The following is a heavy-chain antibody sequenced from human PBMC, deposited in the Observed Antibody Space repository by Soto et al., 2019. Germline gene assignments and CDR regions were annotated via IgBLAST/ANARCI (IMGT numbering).Heavy chain of an antibody. V-gene: IGHV1-69*08. J-gene: IGHJ6*02. CDR2: IIPILGIA. CDR1: GGTFSSYT. Sequence: QVQLVQSGAEVKKPGSSVKVSCKASGGTFSSYTISWVRQAPGQGLEWMGRIIPILGIANYARKFQGRVRITADKSTSTAYMELSSLRSEDTAVYYCARDPSYCGGDCYPTRPYGMDVWGQGTTVTVSS. D-gene: IGHD2-21*02. CDR3: ARDPSYCGGDCYPTRPYGMDV.